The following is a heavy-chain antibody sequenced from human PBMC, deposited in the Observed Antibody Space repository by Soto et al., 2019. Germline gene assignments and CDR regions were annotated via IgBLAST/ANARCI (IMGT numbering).Heavy chain of an antibody. D-gene: IGHD3-22*01. CDR3: ARGDDYYDSSGYYFDY. CDR1: GGSISSYY. CDR2: IYYSGST. V-gene: IGHV4-59*01. J-gene: IGHJ4*02. Sequence: TSETLSLTCTVSGGSISSYYWSWIRQPPGKGLEWIGYIYYSGSTNYNPSLKSRVTISVDTSKNQFSLKLSSVTAADTAVYYCARGDDYYDSSGYYFDYWGQGTLVTVSS.